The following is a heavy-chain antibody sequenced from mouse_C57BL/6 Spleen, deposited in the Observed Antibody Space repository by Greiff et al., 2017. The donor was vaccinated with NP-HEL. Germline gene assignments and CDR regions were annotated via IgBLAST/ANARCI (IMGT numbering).Heavy chain of an antibody. V-gene: IGHV1-69*01. D-gene: IGHD1-1*01. J-gene: IGHJ1*03. CDR3: ARGYYGSSPYWYLDV. CDR2: IDPSDSYT. Sequence: QVQLQQPGAELVMPGASVKLSCKASGYTFTSYWMHWVKQRPGQGLEWIGEIDPSDSYTNYNQKFKGKSTLTVDKSSSTAYMQLSSLTSEDSAVYDCARGYYGSSPYWYLDVWGTGTTVTVSS. CDR1: GYTFTSYW.